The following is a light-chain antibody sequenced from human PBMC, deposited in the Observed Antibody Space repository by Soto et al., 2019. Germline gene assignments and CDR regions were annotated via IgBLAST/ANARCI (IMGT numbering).Light chain of an antibody. V-gene: IGLV6-57*03. CDR2: EDN. CDR1: SGSIASNY. Sequence: NFMLTQPHSVSESPGKTVTISCTRSSGSIASNYVQWYQQRPGSAPTTVIYEDNQRPSGVPDRFSGPIDSSSKSASLTISGLKTEDEADYYCQSYDSSNVVFGGGTKLTVL. CDR3: QSYDSSNVV. J-gene: IGLJ2*01.